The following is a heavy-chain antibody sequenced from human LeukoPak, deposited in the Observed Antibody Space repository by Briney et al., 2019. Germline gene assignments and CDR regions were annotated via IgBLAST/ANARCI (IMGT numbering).Heavy chain of an antibody. V-gene: IGHV3-23*01. J-gene: IGHJ5*02. Sequence: GGSLRLTCAASGFTFSSYAMYWARQAPGAGPERVSAMRVSGGSTYYADSVKGRFTISRDNSKNTLYLQMNSLRAEDTAVYYCANPLRYVDWLTPPIINWFDPWGQGTLVTVSS. CDR3: ANPLRYVDWLTPPIINWFDP. CDR1: GFTFSSYA. D-gene: IGHD3-9*01. CDR2: MRVSGGST.